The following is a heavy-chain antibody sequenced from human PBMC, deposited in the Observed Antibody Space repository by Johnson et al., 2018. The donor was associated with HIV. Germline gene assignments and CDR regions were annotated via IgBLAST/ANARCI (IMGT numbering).Heavy chain of an antibody. CDR3: ARESPGYAFDI. Sequence: MLLVESGGGLVQPGGSLRLSCAASGFTVSSNYMSWVRQAPGKGLEWVSVIYSGGSTYYADSVKGRFTISRDNSKNTLYLQMNSLRAGDTAVYYCARESPGYAFDIWGQGTMVTVSS. V-gene: IGHV3-66*01. CDR2: IYSGGST. J-gene: IGHJ3*02. D-gene: IGHD1-1*01. CDR1: GFTVSSNY.